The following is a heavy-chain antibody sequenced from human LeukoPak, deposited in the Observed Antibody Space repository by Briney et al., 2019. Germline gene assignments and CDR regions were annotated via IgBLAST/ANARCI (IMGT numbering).Heavy chain of an antibody. V-gene: IGHV3-23*01. CDR1: GFTFSSYA. D-gene: IGHD3-16*02. J-gene: IGHJ2*01. CDR2: ISGSGGST. Sequence: GGSLRLSCAASGFTFSSYAMSWVRQAPGKGLEWVSAISGSGGSTYYADSVKGRFTISRDNSRNTLFLQMNSLRAEDTAVYYCAKALSSSFYYFDLGGRGTLVTVSS. CDR3: AKALSSSFYYFDL.